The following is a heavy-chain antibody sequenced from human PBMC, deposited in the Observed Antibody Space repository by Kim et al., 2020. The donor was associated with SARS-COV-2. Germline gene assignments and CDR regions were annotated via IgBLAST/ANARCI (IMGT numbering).Heavy chain of an antibody. V-gene: IGHV3-43*02. D-gene: IGHD3-22*01. Sequence: GGSLRLSCAASGFTFDEYAMYWVRQVPGKGLEWVSVISGDGCSTYYADSVKGRFTISRDNRKNSLYLQMNSLRTEDTALYYCAAPDYGSSGYDGMDVWGQGTTVTVSS. CDR3: AAPDYGSSGYDGMDV. CDR2: ISGDGCST. J-gene: IGHJ6*02. CDR1: GFTFDEYA.